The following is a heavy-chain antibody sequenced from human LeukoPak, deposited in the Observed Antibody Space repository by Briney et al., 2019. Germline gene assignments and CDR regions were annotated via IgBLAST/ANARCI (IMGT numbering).Heavy chain of an antibody. CDR1: GYTFTGYY. CDR2: INPNSGGT. D-gene: IGHD6-13*01. CDR3: ARGDSIYSSSRYPLGYYGMDV. J-gene: IGHJ6*02. Sequence: ASVKVSCKASGYTFTGYYMHWVRQAPGQGLEWMGWINPNSGGTNYAQKFQGRVTMTRDTSISTAYMELSRLRSDDTAVYYCARGDSIYSSSRYPLGYYGMDVWGQGTTVTVSS. V-gene: IGHV1-2*02.